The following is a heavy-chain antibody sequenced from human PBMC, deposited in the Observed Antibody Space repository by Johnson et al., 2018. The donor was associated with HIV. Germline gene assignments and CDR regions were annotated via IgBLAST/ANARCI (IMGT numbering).Heavy chain of an antibody. J-gene: IGHJ3*02. V-gene: IGHV3-66*03. CDR3: ARGGKRVMAAFDI. CDR2: ISIGGST. Sequence: MQLVESGGGLIQPGGSLRLSCAASGLTVSINYMSWVRQPPGKGLEWVSVISIGGSTYYADSVKGRFTISRDNSKNTLYLQMNSLRAEDTAVYYCARGGKRVMAAFDIWGQGTMVTVSS. CDR1: GLTVSINY. D-gene: IGHD3-16*01.